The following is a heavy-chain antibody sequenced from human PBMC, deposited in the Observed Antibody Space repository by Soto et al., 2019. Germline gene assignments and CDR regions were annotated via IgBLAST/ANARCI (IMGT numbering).Heavy chain of an antibody. V-gene: IGHV3-53*04. CDR2: IYSGGST. J-gene: IGHJ6*02. CDR1: GFTVSSNY. D-gene: IGHD3-9*01. Sequence: GGSLRLSCAASGFTVSSNYMSWVRQAPGKGLEWVSVIYSGGSTYYADSVKGRFTIYRHKSKNTLYSQMNSLRDEDTAVYYCARNGAFVTGYLYYYYGIDVWGQGTMVTVSS. CDR3: ARNGAFVTGYLYYYYGIDV.